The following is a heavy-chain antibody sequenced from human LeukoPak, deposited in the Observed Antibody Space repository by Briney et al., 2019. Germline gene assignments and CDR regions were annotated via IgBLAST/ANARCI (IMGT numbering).Heavy chain of an antibody. CDR2: ISSSSSYI. J-gene: IGHJ6*04. V-gene: IGHV3-21*01. Sequence: SGGSLRLSCAASGFTFSSYSMNWVRQAPGKGLEWVSSISSSSSYIYYADSVKGRFTISRDNAKNSLYLQMNSLRAEDTAVHYCASNYYYYYGMDVWGKGTTVTVSS. CDR1: GFTFSSYS. CDR3: ASNYYYYYGMDV.